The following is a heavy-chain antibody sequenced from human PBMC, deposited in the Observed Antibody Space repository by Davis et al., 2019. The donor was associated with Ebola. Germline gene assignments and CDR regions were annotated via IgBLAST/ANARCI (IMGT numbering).Heavy chain of an antibody. J-gene: IGHJ4*02. D-gene: IGHD5-12*01. CDR3: VRGWLRSKFDY. V-gene: IGHV6-1*01. CDR2: TYYSSKWYN. Sequence: HSQTLSLTCAISGDSVPSGGWNWIRQSPSRGLEWLGRTYYSSKWYNDYAVSVKSRITINPDTSKNQFSLQLNSVTPEDTAVYYCVRGWLRSKFDYWGQGTLVTVSS. CDR1: GDSVPSGG.